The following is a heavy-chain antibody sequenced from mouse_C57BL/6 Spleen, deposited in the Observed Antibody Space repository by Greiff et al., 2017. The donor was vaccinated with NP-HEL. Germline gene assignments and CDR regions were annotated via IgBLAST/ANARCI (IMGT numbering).Heavy chain of an antibody. CDR2: IYPGDGDT. J-gene: IGHJ1*03. D-gene: IGHD1-1*01. CDR1: GYAFSSSW. Sequence: QVQLKQSGPELVKPGASVKISCKASGYAFSSSWMNWVKQRPGKGLEWIGRIYPGDGDTNYNGKFKGKATLTADKSSSTAYMQLSSLTSEDSAVYFCARGYGSYFDVWGTGTTVTVSS. V-gene: IGHV1-82*01. CDR3: ARGYGSYFDV.